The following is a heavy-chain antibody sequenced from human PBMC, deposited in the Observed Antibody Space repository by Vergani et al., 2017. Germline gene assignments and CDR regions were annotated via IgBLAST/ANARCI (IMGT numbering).Heavy chain of an antibody. D-gene: IGHD2-8*01. CDR2: FDPEDGET. Sequence: QVQLVQSGAEVKKPGASVKVSCKVSGYTLTELFMHWVRQAPGKGLEWMGGFDPEDGETIYAQKFQGRVTMTEDTSTDTAYMELSSLRSEDTAVYYCATHGYCTNGVCYHNWFDPWGQGTLVTVSS. J-gene: IGHJ5*02. V-gene: IGHV1-24*01. CDR3: ATHGYCTNGVCYHNWFDP. CDR1: GYTLTELF.